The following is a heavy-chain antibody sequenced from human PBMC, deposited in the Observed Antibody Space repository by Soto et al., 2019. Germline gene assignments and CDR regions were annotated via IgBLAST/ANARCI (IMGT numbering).Heavy chain of an antibody. CDR2: INQDGSER. D-gene: IGHD3-16*01. CDR1: EFTFSKDW. CDR3: VCGGHYFVS. V-gene: IGHV3-7*01. J-gene: IGHJ4*02. Sequence: EVQLVESGGGLVQPGGSLRLSCAASEFTFSKDWMTWVRQSPGKGLEWVDNINQDGSERYYVDSVRGQYTISRDNAKNTPNVHMNSPRAEHTAVHHCVCGGHYFVSGGQRDLVNDS.